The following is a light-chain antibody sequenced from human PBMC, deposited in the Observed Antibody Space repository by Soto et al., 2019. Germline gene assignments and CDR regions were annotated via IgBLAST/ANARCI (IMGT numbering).Light chain of an antibody. J-gene: IGKJ2*01. CDR2: GAS. Sequence: EIVLTQSPGTLSLSPGERATLSCRASQSVSSSYLGWYQQKPGQAPRLLIYGASSRATGIPDRFSGSGSGTDFTLTISRLEPEDFAVYYCQRYGSSPLYTFGHGTKLEIK. CDR3: QRYGSSPLYT. V-gene: IGKV3-20*01. CDR1: QSVSSSY.